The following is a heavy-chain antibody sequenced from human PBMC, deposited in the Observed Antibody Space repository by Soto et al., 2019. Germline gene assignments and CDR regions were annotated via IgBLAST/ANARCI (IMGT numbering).Heavy chain of an antibody. CDR3: ARAQRVFGVRDAFDI. CDR1: GYTFTSYG. V-gene: IGHV1-18*01. D-gene: IGHD3-3*01. Sequence: GASVKVSCKASGYTFTSYGISWVRQAPGQGLEWMGWISAYNGNTNYAQKLQGRVTMTTDTSTSTAYMELRSLRSDDTAVYYCARAQRVFGVRDAFDIWGQGTMVTVSS. CDR2: ISAYNGNT. J-gene: IGHJ3*02.